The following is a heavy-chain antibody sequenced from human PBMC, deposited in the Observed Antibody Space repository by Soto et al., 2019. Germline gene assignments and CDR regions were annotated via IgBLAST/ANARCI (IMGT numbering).Heavy chain of an antibody. CDR2: ISHSGST. Sequence: QLQLQESGSGLVKPSQTLSLTCAVSGGSISRGDYSWSWIRQPPGKGLEWIGYISHSGSTFYNPSFKSRVTISVDRSKNQFALKLSSVTATDTAVYYCAAEGGLPRYYWGQGTLVTVSS. CDR3: AAEGGLPRYY. D-gene: IGHD5-12*01. V-gene: IGHV4-30-2*01. CDR1: GGSISRGDYS. J-gene: IGHJ4*02.